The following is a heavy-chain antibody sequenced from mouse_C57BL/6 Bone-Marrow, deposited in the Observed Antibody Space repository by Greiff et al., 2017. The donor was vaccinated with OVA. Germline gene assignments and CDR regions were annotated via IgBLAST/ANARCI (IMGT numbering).Heavy chain of an antibody. CDR1: GYTFTDYY. V-gene: IGHV1-76*01. CDR3: ARGELRHY. D-gene: IGHD3-2*02. CDR2: IYPGSGNT. J-gene: IGHJ2*01. Sequence: QVQLQQSGAELVRPGASVKLSCKASGYTFTDYYINWVKQRPGQGLEWIARIYPGSGNTYYNEKFKGKATLTAEKSSSTAYMQLSSLTSEDSAVYFCARGELRHYWGQGTTLTVSS.